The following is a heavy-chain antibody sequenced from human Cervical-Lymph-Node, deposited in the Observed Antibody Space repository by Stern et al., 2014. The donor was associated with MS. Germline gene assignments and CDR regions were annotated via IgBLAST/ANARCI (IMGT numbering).Heavy chain of an antibody. CDR2: ITNVGST. V-gene: IGHV3-53*01. CDR1: GFTVSGDY. J-gene: IGHJ4*02. D-gene: IGHD1-1*01. Sequence: EVQLVESGGGVIQPGGSLRLSCTASGFTVSGDYMTWVRQAPGKGLEWVSLITNVGSTFDTDSVKGRFTISRDDSKNTVYLHMTSLRAEDTAMYYCARDTSSPERSDWWGQGTLVTVSS. CDR3: ARDTSSPERSDW.